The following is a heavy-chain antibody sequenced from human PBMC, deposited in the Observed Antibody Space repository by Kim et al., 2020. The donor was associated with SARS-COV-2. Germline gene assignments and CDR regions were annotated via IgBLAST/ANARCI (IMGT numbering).Heavy chain of an antibody. CDR1: GSSIGIGYY. D-gene: IGHD6-25*01. CDR2: ISHSGHT. J-gene: IGHJ3*01. V-gene: IGHV4-38-2*02. Sequence: SETLSLTCTVSGSSIGIGYYWGWIRQPPGRGLEWIGSISHSGHTYSNVSLQSRLTISVDTSKKQFSLNLTPVTAADTAVYYGAGKMVSGWVNFDVWGQG. CDR3: AGKMVSGWVNFDV.